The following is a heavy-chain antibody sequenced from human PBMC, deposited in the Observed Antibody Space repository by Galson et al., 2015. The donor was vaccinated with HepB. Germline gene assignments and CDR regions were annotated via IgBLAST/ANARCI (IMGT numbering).Heavy chain of an antibody. CDR3: ARGRGDYYYYGMDV. CDR1: GYTFTSYD. V-gene: IGHV1-8*01. Sequence: SVKVSCKASGYTFTSYDINWVRQATGQGLERMGWMNPNSGNTGYAQKFQGRVTMTRNTSISTAYMELSSLRSEDTAVYYCARGRGDYYYYGMDVWGQGTTVTVSS. D-gene: IGHD3-10*01. CDR2: MNPNSGNT. J-gene: IGHJ6*02.